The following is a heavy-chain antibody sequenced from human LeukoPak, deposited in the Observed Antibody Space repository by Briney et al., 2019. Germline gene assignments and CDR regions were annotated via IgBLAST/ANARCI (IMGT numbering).Heavy chain of an antibody. CDR2: IYYSGSS. CDR3: ARDPGNSGWPWSWFDP. Sequence: SETLSLTCTVSGGSITSYFWSRIRQPPGKGLEWIGYIYYSGSSNYNPSLKSRVTISVDTSKNQFSLKLSSVTAADTAVYYCARDPGNSGWPWSWFDPWGQGTLVTVSS. V-gene: IGHV4-59*01. CDR1: GGSITSYF. J-gene: IGHJ5*02. D-gene: IGHD6-19*01.